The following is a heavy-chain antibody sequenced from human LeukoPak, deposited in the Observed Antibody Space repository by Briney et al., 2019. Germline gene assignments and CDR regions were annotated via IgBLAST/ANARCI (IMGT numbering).Heavy chain of an antibody. D-gene: IGHD2-21*02. V-gene: IGHV3-15*05. Sequence: GGSLRLSCAASGFTFSNAFMSWVRQATGKGPEWLRRITRKALGSPAEYAPDVNDSNSISIDDSKQPVDLHISSLKTEDPAIYYCTTGLGVVTVVPGIPVDAFDFWGQGTVVTVSS. J-gene: IGHJ3*01. CDR3: TTGLGVVTVVPGIPVDAFDF. CDR2: ITRKALGSPA. CDR1: GFTFSNAF.